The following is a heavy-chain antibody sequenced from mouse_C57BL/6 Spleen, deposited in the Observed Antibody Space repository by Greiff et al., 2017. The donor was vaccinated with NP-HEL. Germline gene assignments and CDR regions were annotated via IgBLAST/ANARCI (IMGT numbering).Heavy chain of an antibody. V-gene: IGHV1-72*01. D-gene: IGHD2-4*01. CDR2: IDPNSGGT. J-gene: IGHJ1*03. CDR3: ARWRRPPRYDYDDGGYFDV. CDR1: GYTFTSYW. Sequence: QVQLQQSGAELVKPGASVKLSCKASGYTFTSYWMHWVKQRPGRGLEWIGRIDPNSGGTKYNEKFKSKATLTVDKPSSTAYMQLSSLTSEDSAVYYCARWRRPPRYDYDDGGYFDVWGTGTTVTVSS.